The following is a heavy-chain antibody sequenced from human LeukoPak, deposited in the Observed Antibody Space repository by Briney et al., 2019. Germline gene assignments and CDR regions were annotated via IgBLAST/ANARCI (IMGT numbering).Heavy chain of an antibody. D-gene: IGHD5-18*01. CDR2: IIPIFGTA. CDR3: ARDLGYSYGSDDY. J-gene: IGHJ4*02. Sequence: RASVKVSCKASGGTFSSYAISWVRQAPGQGLEWMGGIIPIFGTANYAQKFQGRVTITADESTSTAYMELSSLRSEDTAVYYCARDLGYSYGSDDYWGQGTLVTVSS. CDR1: GGTFSSYA. V-gene: IGHV1-69*13.